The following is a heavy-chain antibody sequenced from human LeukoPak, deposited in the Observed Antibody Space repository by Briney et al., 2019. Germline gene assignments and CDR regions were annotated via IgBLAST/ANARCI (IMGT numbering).Heavy chain of an antibody. V-gene: IGHV3-74*01. D-gene: IGHD7-27*01. CDR2: INSDGSST. J-gene: IGHJ4*02. CDR1: GFTFSGYW. CDR3: ARHLGTYSDH. Sequence: GVSLRLSCAASGFTFSGYWMYWVRQAPGKGLVWVSLINSDGSSTNYADSVKGRFTISRDNAKNTMYLQVNSLRADDSAVYYCARHLGTYSDHWGQGTLVTVSS.